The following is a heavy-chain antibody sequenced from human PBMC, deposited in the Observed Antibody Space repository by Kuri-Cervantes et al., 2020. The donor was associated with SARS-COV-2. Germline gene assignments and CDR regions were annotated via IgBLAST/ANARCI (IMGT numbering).Heavy chain of an antibody. J-gene: IGHJ3*02. Sequence: SQTLSLTCVVYGGSFSGYYWSWIRQPPGRGLEWIGEINHSGSTNYNPSLMSRVTISVDTSKNQFSLKLNSVTAADTAMYYCARATSLVPTFDIWGQGTTVTVSS. CDR3: ARATSLVPTFDI. D-gene: IGHD6-6*01. CDR2: INHSGST. V-gene: IGHV4-34*01. CDR1: GGSFSGYY.